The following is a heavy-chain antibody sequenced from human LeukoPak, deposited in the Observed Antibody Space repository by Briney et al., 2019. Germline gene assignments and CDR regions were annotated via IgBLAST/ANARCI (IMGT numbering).Heavy chain of an antibody. D-gene: IGHD5-18*01. J-gene: IGHJ3*02. V-gene: IGHV4-31*03. CDR3: ANLKNYNTRRDSDGLWLDI. CDR2: IYYSGST. CDR1: GGSISSGVYY. Sequence: SQTLSLTCTVSGGSISSGVYYWSWIRQHPGKGLEWIGYIYYSGSTYYNPSLKSRVTISVDTSKNQFSLKLSSVTAADTAVYYCANLKNYNTRRDSDGLWLDIWGQGTMVTVSS.